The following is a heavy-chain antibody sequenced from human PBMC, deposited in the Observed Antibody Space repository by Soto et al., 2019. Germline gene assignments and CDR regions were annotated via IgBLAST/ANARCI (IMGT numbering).Heavy chain of an antibody. CDR1: GGSFSGYY. D-gene: IGHD5-18*01. Sequence: SETLSLTCAVYGGSFSGYYWSWIRQPPGKGLEWIGAINHSGSTNYNPSLKSRVTISVDTTKNQFSLKLSSVTTADTAVYCCARGHTAMVIDYFDYWGQGTLVTVSS. CDR3: ARGHTAMVIDYFDY. CDR2: INHSGST. V-gene: IGHV4-34*01. J-gene: IGHJ4*02.